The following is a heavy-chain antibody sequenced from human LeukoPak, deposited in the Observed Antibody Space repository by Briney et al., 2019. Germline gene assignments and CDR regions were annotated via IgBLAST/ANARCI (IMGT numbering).Heavy chain of an antibody. CDR3: ARDPQNWGSDWYYSYGMDV. V-gene: IGHV3-30*14. D-gene: IGHD7-27*01. Sequence: WGSLRLSFAASGFTFISYAMHWVRQAQGKGLEGVAVISYDGSNKYYADSVKGRFTISRDNSKNTLYLQMNSLRAEDTAVYYCARDPQNWGSDWYYSYGMDVWGRGTTATVSS. CDR1: GFTFISYA. J-gene: IGHJ6*02. CDR2: ISYDGSNK.